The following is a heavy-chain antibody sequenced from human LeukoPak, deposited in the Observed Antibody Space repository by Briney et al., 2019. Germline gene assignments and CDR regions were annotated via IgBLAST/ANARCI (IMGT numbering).Heavy chain of an antibody. J-gene: IGHJ6*03. V-gene: IGHV3-73*01. D-gene: IGHD3-10*01. CDR3: ARGYGSGYSYYYYYMDV. CDR2: IRSKANSYAT. Sequence: GGSLRLSCAASGFTFSGSAMHWVRQASGKELEWVGRIRSKANSYATAYAASVKGRFTISRDNAKNSLYLQMNSLRAEDTAVYYCARGYGSGYSYYYYYMDVWGKGTTVTISS. CDR1: GFTFSGSA.